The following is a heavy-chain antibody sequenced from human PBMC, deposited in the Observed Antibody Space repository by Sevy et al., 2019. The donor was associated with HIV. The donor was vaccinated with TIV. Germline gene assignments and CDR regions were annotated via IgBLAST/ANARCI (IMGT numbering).Heavy chain of an antibody. J-gene: IGHJ3*02. CDR3: ARDPNDILNEHALDI. D-gene: IGHD3-9*01. CDR1: GYTFTGYY. Sequence: ASVKVSCKASGYTFTGYYMQWVRQAPGQGLEWMGWINPNSGGTNYAQKFQGRINMTRDTSISTAYLELNRLGSDETAVYYWARDPNDILNEHALDIWGQGTVVTVSS. V-gene: IGHV1-2*02. CDR2: INPNSGGT.